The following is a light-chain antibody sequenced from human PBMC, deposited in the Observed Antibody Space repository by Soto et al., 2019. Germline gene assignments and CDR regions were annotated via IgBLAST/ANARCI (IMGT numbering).Light chain of an antibody. CDR3: QSYDSSLSGYV. Sequence: QPVLTQPTSVSGAPGQRVTISCTGSSSNIGAGYDVHWYQQLPGTAPKLIIYGNNNRPSGVPDRFSGSKSGTSASLAITGLQAEDEGDYYCQSYDSSLSGYVFGGGTKVTVL. CDR2: GNN. CDR1: SSNIGAGYD. J-gene: IGLJ2*01. V-gene: IGLV1-40*01.